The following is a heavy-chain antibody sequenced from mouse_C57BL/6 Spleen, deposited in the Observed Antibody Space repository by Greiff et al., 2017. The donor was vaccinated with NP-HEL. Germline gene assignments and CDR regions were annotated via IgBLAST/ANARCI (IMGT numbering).Heavy chain of an antibody. V-gene: IGHV1-52*01. Sequence: QVQLQQSGAELVRPGSSVKLSCKASGYTFTSYWMHWVKQRPIQGLEWIGNIDPSDSETHYNQKFKDKATLTVDKSSSTAYMQLSSLTSEDSAVYYCARYSYYYGSSYWGQGTTLTVSS. CDR1: GYTFTSYW. D-gene: IGHD1-1*01. J-gene: IGHJ2*01. CDR2: IDPSDSET. CDR3: ARYSYYYGSSY.